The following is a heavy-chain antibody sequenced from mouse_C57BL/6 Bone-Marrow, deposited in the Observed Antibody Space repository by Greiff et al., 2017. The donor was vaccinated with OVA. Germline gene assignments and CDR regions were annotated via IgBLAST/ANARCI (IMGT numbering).Heavy chain of an antibody. D-gene: IGHD1-1*01. CDR1: GYTFTSYW. CDR3: ARAFISSAFDV. J-gene: IGHJ1*03. V-gene: IGHV1-69*01. CDR2: IDPSGSYT. Sequence: VQLQQPGAELVMPGASVKLSCKASGYTFTSYWLHWVKQRPGQGLEWIGEIDPSGSYTNYNPQFKGKSILTDDKSSSTAYMQLSSLTSDYSAVYYCARAFISSAFDVWGTGTTVTVSS.